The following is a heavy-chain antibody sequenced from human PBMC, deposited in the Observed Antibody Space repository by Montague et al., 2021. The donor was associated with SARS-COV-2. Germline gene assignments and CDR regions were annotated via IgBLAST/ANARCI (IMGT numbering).Heavy chain of an antibody. D-gene: IGHD3-16*01. CDR3: ARGGNQLRFGLDV. CDR1: GGSFSGYY. Sequence: SETLSLTCAVYGGSFSGYYWTWIRQPPGKGLEWIGQIHHTGSTIYKPSLKSRVAISEDTSKNQFSLKMTSVTAADTAVYYCARGGNQLRFGLDVWGQGTTVTVSS. V-gene: IGHV4-34*01. J-gene: IGHJ6*02. CDR2: IHHTGST.